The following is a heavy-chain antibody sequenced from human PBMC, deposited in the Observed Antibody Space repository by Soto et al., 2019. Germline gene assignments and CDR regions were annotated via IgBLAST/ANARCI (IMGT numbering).Heavy chain of an antibody. CDR3: ANDFYEFDY. D-gene: IGHD3-3*01. CDR2: ISYDGTNK. J-gene: IGHJ4*02. Sequence: PGGSLRLSCAASGFIFSNYAMHWVRQAPGKGLEWVAVISYDGTNKYYADSVKGRFTISRDNSKNTLYLQMNSLRAEDTAVYYCANDFYEFDYWGQGTVVPVSS. CDR1: GFIFSNYA. V-gene: IGHV3-30*18.